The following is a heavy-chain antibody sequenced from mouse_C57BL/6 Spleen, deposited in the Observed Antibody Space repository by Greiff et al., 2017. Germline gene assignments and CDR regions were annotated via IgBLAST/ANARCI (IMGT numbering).Heavy chain of an antibody. J-gene: IGHJ4*01. CDR1: GYTFTSYW. Sequence: QVQLQQPGAELVMPGASVKLSCKASGYTFTSYWMHWVKQRPGQGLEWIGEIDPSDSYTYYNQKFKGKSTLTVDKSSRTAYMQLSSRTSEASAVYYCARRGLYGNYRAMDYWGQGTSVTVSS. D-gene: IGHD2-1*01. CDR3: ARRGLYGNYRAMDY. CDR2: IDPSDSYT. V-gene: IGHV1-69*01.